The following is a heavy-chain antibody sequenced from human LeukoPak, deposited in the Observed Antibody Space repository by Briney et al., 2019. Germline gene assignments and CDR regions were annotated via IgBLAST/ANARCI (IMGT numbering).Heavy chain of an antibody. V-gene: IGHV3-30*04. CDR3: ARDRDNYDSWSGLTSHYFDY. CDR1: EFTFSTYA. D-gene: IGHD3-3*01. Sequence: GGSLRLSCAASEFTFSTYAIHWVRQAPGKGLEWVAVISYDGSNKYYADSVNGRFTISRDNSQNTLFLQMNSVRAEDTAVYYCARDRDNYDSWSGLTSHYFDYWGQGTLVTVSS. CDR2: ISYDGSNK. J-gene: IGHJ4*02.